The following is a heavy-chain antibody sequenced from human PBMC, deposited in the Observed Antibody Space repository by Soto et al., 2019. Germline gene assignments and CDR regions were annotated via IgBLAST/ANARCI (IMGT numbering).Heavy chain of an antibody. D-gene: IGHD5-18*01. CDR2: IDAGNGNT. V-gene: IGHV1-3*01. Sequence: QVQLVQSGAEVKKPGASVKVPCKASGYTFTSYAIHWVRQAPGQRLEWMGWIDAGNGNTKYSQKFQGRVTITRDAAANTAHMELSSLRSEDTAVYYCARDTGYSYGYNWCQGALVTVSS. CDR3: ARDTGYSYGYN. J-gene: IGHJ4*02. CDR1: GYTFTSYA.